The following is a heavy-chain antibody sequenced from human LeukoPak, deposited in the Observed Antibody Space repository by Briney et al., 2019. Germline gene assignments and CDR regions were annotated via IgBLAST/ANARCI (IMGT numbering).Heavy chain of an antibody. CDR1: GYRFTNYW. D-gene: IGHD6-13*01. CDR3: ARLLRNIAAAVYYFDY. V-gene: IGHV5-51*01. Sequence: GESLKISCKGSGYRFTNYWIGWVRQMPGKGLEWMGIIYPGDSDTRYSPSFQGQVTISADKSISTAYLHWSSLKASDTAMYYCARLLRNIAAAVYYFDYWGQGTLVTVSS. J-gene: IGHJ4*02. CDR2: IYPGDSDT.